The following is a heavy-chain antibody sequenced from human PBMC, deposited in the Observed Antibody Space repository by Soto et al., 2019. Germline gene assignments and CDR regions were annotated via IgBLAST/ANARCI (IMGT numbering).Heavy chain of an antibody. V-gene: IGHV3-23*01. D-gene: IGHD1-1*01. CDR1: GFSFRSYP. Sequence: XVCLRLSCAACGFSFRSYPMSWVRQAPGKGLEWVSGISDSGGSTYYADSVKGRFTISRDNSKNTLYLQMSSLRAEDTAVYYRAKWGNDSGYYYYGMDVWGQRTTVTVSS. J-gene: IGHJ6*02. CDR3: AKWGNDSGYYYYGMDV. CDR2: ISDSGGST.